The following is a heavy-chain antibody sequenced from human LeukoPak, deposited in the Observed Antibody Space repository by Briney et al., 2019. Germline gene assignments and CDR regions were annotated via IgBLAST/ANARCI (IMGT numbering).Heavy chain of an antibody. CDR2: INHSGST. CDR1: GGSFSGYY. D-gene: IGHD3-3*01. Sequence: SETLSLTCAVYGGSFSGYYWSWIRQPPGKGLEWIGEINHSGSTNYNPSLKSRVTISVDTSKNQFSLKLSSVTAADTAVYYCASRVVSLFDYWGQGTLVTVSS. CDR3: ASRVVSLFDY. J-gene: IGHJ4*02. V-gene: IGHV4-34*01.